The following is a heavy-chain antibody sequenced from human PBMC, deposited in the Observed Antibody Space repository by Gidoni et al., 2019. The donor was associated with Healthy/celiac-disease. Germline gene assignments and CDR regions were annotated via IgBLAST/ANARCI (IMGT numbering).Heavy chain of an antibody. CDR2: IRDDGSKK. Sequence: QVQLVESGGGVVQPGGSLRLSCAAAGFPFLNYGLNGVRQAPGTRPEWVACIRDDGSKKDYADSVKGRVTISRENSKNTLYLQMNSLRAEDTAVYYCAKGIPRYCSGGSCYPSGLDYWGQGTLVTVSS. CDR3: AKGIPRYCSGGSCYPSGLDY. J-gene: IGHJ4*02. CDR1: GFPFLNYG. D-gene: IGHD2-15*01. V-gene: IGHV3-30*02.